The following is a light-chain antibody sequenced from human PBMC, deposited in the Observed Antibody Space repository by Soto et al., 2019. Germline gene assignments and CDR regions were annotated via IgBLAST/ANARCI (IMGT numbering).Light chain of an antibody. CDR2: AAS. V-gene: IGKV1-27*01. J-gene: IGKJ2*01. CDR3: QKYSSAPHT. CDR1: QGISNY. Sequence: DIQMTQSPSSLSASVGYEVTITCRASQGISNYLAWYQQKPGKVPKLLVYAASTLQSGVPSRFSGSGSGTDFSLTISSLQPEDVATYYCQKYSSAPHTFGQGTKLEIK.